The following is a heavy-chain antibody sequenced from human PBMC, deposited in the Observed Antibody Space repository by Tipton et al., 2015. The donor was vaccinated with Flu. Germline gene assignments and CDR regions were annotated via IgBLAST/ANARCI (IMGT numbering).Heavy chain of an antibody. CDR1: GFTVISTY. CDR3: ARQVASATDWFDP. Sequence: GSLRLSCAASGFTVISTYMSWVRQAPGKGLEWVSVVYTGVRGSPYYADSVKGRFTISRDNSKNTLYLQMNSLRVEDTAVYYCARQVASATDWFDPWGPGTLVTLPS. J-gene: IGHJ5*02. V-gene: IGHV3-53*01. D-gene: IGHD2-15*01. CDR2: VYTGVRGSP.